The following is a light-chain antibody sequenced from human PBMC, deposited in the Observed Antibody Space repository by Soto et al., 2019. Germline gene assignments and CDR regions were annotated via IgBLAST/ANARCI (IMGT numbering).Light chain of an antibody. CDR2: KNN. J-gene: IGLJ1*01. Sequence: QAVVTQPPSASGTPGQRVTISCSGSFSNIGSNYVFWYQQLPGTAPKLLIYKNNQRPSGVPDRFSGSKSGTSASLAISGLRSEDEADYYCAAWDDSLSGYVFGTGTKLTVL. V-gene: IGLV1-47*01. CDR3: AAWDDSLSGYV. CDR1: FSNIGSNY.